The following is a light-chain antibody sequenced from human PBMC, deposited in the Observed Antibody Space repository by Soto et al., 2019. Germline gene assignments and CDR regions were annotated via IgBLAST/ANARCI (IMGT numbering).Light chain of an antibody. CDR2: GAS. V-gene: IGKV3-15*01. CDR1: QSVSGN. CDR3: HQYNNWPRT. Sequence: EIVMTQSPATLSVSPGERATLSCRASQSVSGNLAWYQQKPGQAPRLLIYGASTRATGIPARFSGSGSGTEFTLTISSLQSEDFAVYYCHQYNNWPRTFGKGAKVDIK. J-gene: IGKJ1*01.